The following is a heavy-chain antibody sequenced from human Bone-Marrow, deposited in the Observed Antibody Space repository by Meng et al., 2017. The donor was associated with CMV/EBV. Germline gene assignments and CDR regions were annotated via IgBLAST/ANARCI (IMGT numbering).Heavy chain of an antibody. Sequence: SETLSLTCTVSGGSVSSGSYYWSWIRQPPGKGLECIGYIYYSGSTNYNPSLKSRVTISVDTSKNQFSLKLRSVTAADTAVYYCARVKKLELKCFDPWGQGTLVTVSS. CDR2: IYYSGST. CDR1: GGSVSSGSYY. D-gene: IGHD1-7*01. CDR3: ARVKKLELKCFDP. J-gene: IGHJ5*02. V-gene: IGHV4-61*01.